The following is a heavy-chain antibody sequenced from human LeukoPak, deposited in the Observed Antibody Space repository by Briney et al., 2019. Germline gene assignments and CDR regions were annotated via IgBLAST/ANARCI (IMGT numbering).Heavy chain of an antibody. D-gene: IGHD3-22*01. J-gene: IGHJ4*02. CDR2: IYTSGST. CDR1: GFTFDDYA. V-gene: IGHV4-4*07. CDR3: ARDEYYYDSSGYYLFDY. Sequence: GALRLSCAASGFTFDDYAMHWVRQPAGKGLEWIGRIYTSGSTNYNPSLKSRVTMSVDTSKNQFSLKLSSVTAADTAVYYCARDEYYYDSSGYYLFDYWGQGTLVTVSS.